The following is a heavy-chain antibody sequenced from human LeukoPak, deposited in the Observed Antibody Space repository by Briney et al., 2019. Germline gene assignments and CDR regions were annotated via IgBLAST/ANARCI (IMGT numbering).Heavy chain of an antibody. CDR2: IKNNGYAETT. CDR3: ARELRYSYGQYYFDY. Sequence: GGSLRLSCTTSGFTFGDYAMSWFRQAPGKGLEWVGFIKNNGYAETTAYAASVKGRFTISTDNSKSIAYLQLNSLKTEDTAVYDCARELRYSYGQYYFDYWGQGTLVTVSS. D-gene: IGHD5-18*01. J-gene: IGHJ4*02. CDR1: GFTFGDYA. V-gene: IGHV3-49*03.